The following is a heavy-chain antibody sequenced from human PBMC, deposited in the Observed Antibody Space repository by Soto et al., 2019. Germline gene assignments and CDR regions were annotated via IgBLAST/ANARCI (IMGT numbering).Heavy chain of an antibody. V-gene: IGHV4-39*01. CDR3: ATTRGLAVGGSFDY. Sequence: SETLSLTCIVSGGSITRRSSYWAWIRQPPGKGLEWVGTFYDGNTYHNPSLRSRITIAVDTSKNQFSLKLNSVAAADTAFYYCATTRGLAVGGSFDYWGQGTRVTVSS. D-gene: IGHD3-10*01. J-gene: IGHJ4*02. CDR1: GGSITRRSSY. CDR2: FYDGNT.